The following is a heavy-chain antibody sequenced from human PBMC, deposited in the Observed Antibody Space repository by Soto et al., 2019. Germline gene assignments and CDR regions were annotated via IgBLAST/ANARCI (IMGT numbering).Heavy chain of an antibody. V-gene: IGHV4-39*01. CDR2: IYYSGST. D-gene: IGHD1-26*01. CDR1: GGSISSSSYY. CDR3: ASYRGSYHDLYFDY. J-gene: IGHJ4*02. Sequence: SETLSLTCTVSGGSISSSSYYWGWIRQPPGKGLEWIGSIYYSGSTYYNPSLKSRVTISVDTSKNQFSLKLSSVTAADTAVYYCASYRGSYHDLYFDYWGQGTLVTVSS.